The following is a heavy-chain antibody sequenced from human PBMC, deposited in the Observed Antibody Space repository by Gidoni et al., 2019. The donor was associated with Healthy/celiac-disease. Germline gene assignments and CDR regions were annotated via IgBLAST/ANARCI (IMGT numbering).Heavy chain of an antibody. D-gene: IGHD6-19*01. CDR3: AKGQIAVAGRGGYYFDY. V-gene: IGHV3-23*01. Sequence: EVQLLESGGGLVQPGGSLSLSCAASGFTFSSYAMSWVRQAPGKGLGWVSAISGSGGSTYYADSVKGRFTISRDNSKNTLYLQMNSLRAEDTAVYYCAKGQIAVAGRGGYYFDYWGQGTLVTVSS. CDR2: ISGSGGST. J-gene: IGHJ4*02. CDR1: GFTFSSYA.